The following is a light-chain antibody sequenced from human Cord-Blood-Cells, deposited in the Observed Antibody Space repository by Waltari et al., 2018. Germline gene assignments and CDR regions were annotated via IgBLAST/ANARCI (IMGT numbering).Light chain of an antibody. CDR1: TVGDKV. J-gene: IGLJ2*01. CDR2: KDS. Sequence: SDELTQPPSVSVSSGRSASNTCSGDTVGDKVACWYQHKPGQSPVLVIYKDSKRPSGIPGRFSGSNSGNTASLTISGTQAMEEAEYYCQAWDSSTVVVGGGTKLTVL. CDR3: QAWDSSTVV. V-gene: IGLV3-1*01.